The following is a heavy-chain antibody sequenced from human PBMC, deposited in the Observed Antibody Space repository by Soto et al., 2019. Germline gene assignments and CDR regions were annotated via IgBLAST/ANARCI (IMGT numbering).Heavy chain of an antibody. V-gene: IGHV4-39*01. CDR1: GESISSSSYY. CDR2: IYYSGRT. Sequence: PSETLSLTCIVSGESISSSSYYWGWIRQPPGKGLEWIGSIYYSGRTYYNPSFKSRVTISIDTSKNQFSLELSSVTATDTAVYYCARQRTTVVTQAYFDHWGQGALVTAPQ. J-gene: IGHJ4*02. D-gene: IGHD2-21*02. CDR3: ARQRTTVVTQAYFDH.